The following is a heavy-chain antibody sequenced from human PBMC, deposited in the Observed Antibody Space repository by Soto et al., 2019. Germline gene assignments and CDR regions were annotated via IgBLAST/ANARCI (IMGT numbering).Heavy chain of an antibody. Sequence: EVQLVESGGGLVQPGGSLKLSCAASGFTFSDSAMQWVRQASGKGLEWVGRIRSKANSYATVYAASVKGRFTISRDDSKNTAYLQMNRLKAEDTAVYYCTRGMWGVVPTTEDYWGQGTLVTVSS. CDR3: TRGMWGVVPTTEDY. J-gene: IGHJ4*02. CDR2: IRSKANSYAT. D-gene: IGHD5-12*01. V-gene: IGHV3-73*01. CDR1: GFTFSDSA.